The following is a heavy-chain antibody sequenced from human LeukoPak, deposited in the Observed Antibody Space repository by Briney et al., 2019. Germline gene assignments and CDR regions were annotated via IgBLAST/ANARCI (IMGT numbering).Heavy chain of an antibody. V-gene: IGHV3-30*18. CDR1: GFTFSGFA. CDR2: ISYDGSNK. CDR3: AKDRDGSYFSYYFDY. J-gene: IGHJ4*02. D-gene: IGHD1-26*01. Sequence: PGGSLRLSCTASGFTFSGFAMHWVRQAPGKGLEWVAVISYDGSNKYYADSVKGRFTISRDNSKNTLYLQMNSLRAEDTAVYYCAKDRDGSYFSYYFDYWGQGTLVTVSS.